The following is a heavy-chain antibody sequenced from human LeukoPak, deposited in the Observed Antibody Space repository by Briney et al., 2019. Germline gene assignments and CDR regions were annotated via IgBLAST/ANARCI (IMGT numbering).Heavy chain of an antibody. V-gene: IGHV3-48*04. CDR2: IGISSGNT. CDR1: GFPFSDYS. CDR3: ARDHNYAFDN. D-gene: IGHD1-1*01. J-gene: IGHJ4*02. Sequence: PGGSLRLSCTASGFPFSDYSMNWVRQARGEGLEWISYIGISSGNTKYADSVKGRFTISADNARNSLYLQMNSLRVEDTAVYYCARDHNYAFDNWGQGTLVSVSS.